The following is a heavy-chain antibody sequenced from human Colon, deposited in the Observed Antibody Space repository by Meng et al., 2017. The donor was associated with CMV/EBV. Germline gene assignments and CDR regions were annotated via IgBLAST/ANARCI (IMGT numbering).Heavy chain of an antibody. Sequence: SVKASCKTSGGTLRRHTISWVRQAPGQGFEWLGGFFPTFGAANSAQKFQGRVTITADESTSTAYLEVNSLRSDDTAVYYCAKGGSLGWSDWGQGTLVTVSS. V-gene: IGHV1-69*13. D-gene: IGHD6-19*01. CDR3: AKGGSLGWSD. CDR1: GGTLRRHT. J-gene: IGHJ4*02. CDR2: FFPTFGAA.